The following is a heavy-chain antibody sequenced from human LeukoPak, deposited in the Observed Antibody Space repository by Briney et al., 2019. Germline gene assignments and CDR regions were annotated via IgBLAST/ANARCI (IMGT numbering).Heavy chain of an antibody. CDR1: GFIFRQYA. J-gene: IGHJ3*02. V-gene: IGHV3-23*01. D-gene: IGHD4-17*01. CDR3: ARDPNGDYIGAFDN. CDR2: ITASDYTT. Sequence: GGSLRLSCAASGFIFRQYAMTWVRQAPGKGLEWVSSITASDYTTYADSVKGRFTISRDNSKNTLYLQMDSLRGDDTALYHCARDPNGDYIGAFDNWGQGTMVTVSS.